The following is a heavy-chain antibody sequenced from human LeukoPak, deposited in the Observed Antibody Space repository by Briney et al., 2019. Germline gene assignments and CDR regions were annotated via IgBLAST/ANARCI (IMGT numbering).Heavy chain of an antibody. Sequence: GGSLRISCAASGFTLSGYWMSWVRQAPGKGLEWVAVIWYDGSNEYYADSVKGRFTIFRDNSKNTLHLQMNSLRAEDTAVYYSARPLVGDALDYWGQGTLVTVSS. J-gene: IGHJ4*02. CDR1: GFTLSGYW. V-gene: IGHV3-33*07. D-gene: IGHD1-26*01. CDR3: ARPLVGDALDY. CDR2: IWYDGSNE.